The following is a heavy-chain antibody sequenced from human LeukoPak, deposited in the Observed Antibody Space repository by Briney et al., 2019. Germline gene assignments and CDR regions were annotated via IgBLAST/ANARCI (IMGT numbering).Heavy chain of an antibody. CDR2: ISYDGSNK. CDR1: GFTFSSYG. J-gene: IGHJ6*02. V-gene: IGHV3-30*18. D-gene: IGHD3-3*01. Sequence: GGSLRLSCAASGFTFSSYGMHWVRQAPGKGLEWVAVISYDGSNKYYADSVKGRFTISRDNSKNTLYLQMNSLRAEDTAVYYCAKSPNPYYDFWSGPLTGYYGMDVWGQGTTVTVS. CDR3: AKSPNPYYDFWSGPLTGYYGMDV.